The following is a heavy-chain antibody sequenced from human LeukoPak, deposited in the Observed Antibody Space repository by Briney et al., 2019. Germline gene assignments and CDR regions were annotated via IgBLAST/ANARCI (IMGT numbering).Heavy chain of an antibody. CDR3: ARVLAMVRGPIDY. CDR2: ISYDGSNK. Sequence: GGSLRLSCAASGFTFSSYGMHWVRQAPGKGLEWVAVISYDGSNKYYADSVKGRFTISRDNSKNTLYLQMNSLRAEDTAVYYCARVLAMVRGPIDYWGQGTLVTVSS. V-gene: IGHV3-30*03. J-gene: IGHJ4*02. D-gene: IGHD3-10*01. CDR1: GFTFSSYG.